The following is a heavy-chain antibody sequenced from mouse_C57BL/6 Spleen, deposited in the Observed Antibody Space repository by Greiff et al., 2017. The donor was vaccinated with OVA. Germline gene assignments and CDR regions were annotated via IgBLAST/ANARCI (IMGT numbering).Heavy chain of an antibody. CDR2: IYPGDGDT. J-gene: IGHJ3*01. Sequence: VQRVESGAELVKPGASVKISCKASGYAFSSYWMNWVKQRPGKGLEWIGQIYPGDGDTNYNGKFKGKATLTADKSSSTAYMQLSSLTSEDSAVYFCALYYDYDHFAYWGQGTLVTVSA. CDR3: ALYYDYDHFAY. CDR1: GYAFSSYW. V-gene: IGHV1-80*01. D-gene: IGHD2-4*01.